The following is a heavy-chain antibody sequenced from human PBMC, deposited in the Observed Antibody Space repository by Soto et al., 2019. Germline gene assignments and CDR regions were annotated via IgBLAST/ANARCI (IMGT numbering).Heavy chain of an antibody. D-gene: IGHD3-9*01. Sequence: QVQLQESGPGLVKPSETLSLTATVSGASISNTGFYWSWIRQPPGKGLEWIGYIYSSGSNTYNSSLKSRITVSLDTSKNQASLNLTSVTAADTAMDYCAGTTGSRSLDVWGHGTMVSVAP. CDR2: IYSSGSN. CDR1: GASISNTGFY. J-gene: IGHJ3*01. V-gene: IGHV4-61*08. CDR3: AGTTGSRSLDV.